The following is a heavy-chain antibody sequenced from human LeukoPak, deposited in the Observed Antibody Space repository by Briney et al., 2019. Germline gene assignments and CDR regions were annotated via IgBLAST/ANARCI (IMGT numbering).Heavy chain of an antibody. Sequence: GGSLRLSCAASGFTFSTYAMSWVRQAPGKGLEWIGFISGGTTEYAASVKGRFTISRDDSTSIAYLQMNSLTTEDTAVYYCSRGSGWLPVYWGQGTLVTVSS. CDR3: SRGSGWLPVY. D-gene: IGHD6-19*01. CDR2: ISGGTT. J-gene: IGHJ4*02. CDR1: GFTFSTYA. V-gene: IGHV3-49*04.